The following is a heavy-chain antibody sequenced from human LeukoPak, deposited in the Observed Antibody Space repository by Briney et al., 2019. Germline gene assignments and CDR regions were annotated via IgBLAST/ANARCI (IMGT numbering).Heavy chain of an antibody. J-gene: IGHJ6*02. CDR2: ISGSGGST. Sequence: GGSLRLSCAASGFTFSSYAMSWVRQAPGKGLEWVSAISGSGGSTYYADSVKGRFTTSRDNSKSTLYLQMNSLRAEDTAVYYCAKVDSGGSGSQNYYYYGMDVWGQGTTVTVSS. CDR1: GFTFSSYA. D-gene: IGHD3-10*01. CDR3: AKVDSGGSGSQNYYYYGMDV. V-gene: IGHV3-23*01.